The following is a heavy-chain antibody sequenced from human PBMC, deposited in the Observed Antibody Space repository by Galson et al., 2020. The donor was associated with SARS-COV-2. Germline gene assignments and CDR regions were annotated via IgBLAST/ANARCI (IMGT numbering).Heavy chain of an antibody. CDR3: TTGSSWDY. Sequence: TGGPLRLSCAASGFNFSNAWMTWVRQAPGKGLEWVGLIHRKTDGGPTESAAPVKGRFTISRDESKNTLYLQMISLKTEDTAVYYCTTGSSWDYWGQGTLVTVSS. J-gene: IGHJ4*02. CDR2: IHRKTDGGPT. CDR1: GFNFSNAW. V-gene: IGHV3-15*01.